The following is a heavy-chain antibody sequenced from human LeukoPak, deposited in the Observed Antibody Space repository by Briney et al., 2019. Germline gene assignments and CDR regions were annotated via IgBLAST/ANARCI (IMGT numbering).Heavy chain of an antibody. Sequence: SETLSLTCTVSGDSISRYYWSWIRQPPGKGLEWIGYIYYSGSTNYNPSLKSRVTISVDTSKNQFSLKLSSVTAADTAVYYCARLKYYYDSSGYRAEYFQHWGQGTLVTASS. D-gene: IGHD3-22*01. CDR3: ARLKYYYDSSGYRAEYFQH. CDR2: IYYSGST. CDR1: GDSISRYY. V-gene: IGHV4-59*01. J-gene: IGHJ1*01.